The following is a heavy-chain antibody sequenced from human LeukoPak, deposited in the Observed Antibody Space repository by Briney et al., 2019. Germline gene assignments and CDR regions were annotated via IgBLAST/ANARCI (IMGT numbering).Heavy chain of an antibody. D-gene: IGHD6-19*01. CDR3: GTFSYSSGSDVY. J-gene: IGHJ4*02. CDR2: VYCGRTN. CDR1: GGSISRSSYY. V-gene: IGHV4-39*02. Sequence: PSETLSLTCTVSGGSISRSSYYWGWIRQPPGKGLKWIGSVYCGRTNFYNPSRKGQVTISVDTPNNHYSLKRRAVTAADTAVYLCGTFSYSSGSDVYWGRGTLATVSS.